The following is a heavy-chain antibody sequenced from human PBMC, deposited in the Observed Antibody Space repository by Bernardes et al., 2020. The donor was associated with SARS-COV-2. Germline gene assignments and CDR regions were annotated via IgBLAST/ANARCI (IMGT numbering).Heavy chain of an antibody. Sequence: SVKVSCKASGGTFNTYAVNWVRQDPGHGLEWMGGLIPFFGRPHYAQRFQGRVTITADESTSTSYMELNNLRSEDTAVYYCAGDIVIIPGAMGYGMDVWGLGVTVTVSS. D-gene: IGHD2-2*01. CDR1: GGTFNTYA. V-gene: IGHV1-69*13. J-gene: IGHJ6*02. CDR3: AGDIVIIPGAMGYGMDV. CDR2: LIPFFGRP.